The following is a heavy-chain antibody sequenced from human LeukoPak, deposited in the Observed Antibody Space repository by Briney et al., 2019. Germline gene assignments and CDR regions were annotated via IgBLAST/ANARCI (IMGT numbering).Heavy chain of an antibody. J-gene: IGHJ5*02. CDR1: GYRFTNYW. CDR2: IYPGDSDS. V-gene: IGHV5-51*01. D-gene: IGHD6-19*01. CDR3: ARRRRSSENWFDP. Sequence: NHGESLKISCKGSGYRFTNYWIGWVRQMPGKGLEWTGIIYPGDSDSRYSPSFQGQVTISADKSIRTAYLQWSSLKASDTAMYYCARRRRSSENWFDPWGQGTLVTVSS.